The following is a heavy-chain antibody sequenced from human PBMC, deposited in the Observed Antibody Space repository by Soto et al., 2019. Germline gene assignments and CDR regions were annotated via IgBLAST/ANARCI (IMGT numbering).Heavy chain of an antibody. Sequence: PGGSLRLSCAASGFTFDDYNMHWVRQAPGKGLEWVSLISWDGGSTYYADSVKGRFTISRDNSKNSLYLQMNSLRTEDTALYYCAIYFSGRVVAAAGFLEFWGQGTLVTVSS. CDR3: AIYFSGRVVAAAGFLEF. J-gene: IGHJ4*02. D-gene: IGHD2-15*01. V-gene: IGHV3-43*01. CDR2: ISWDGGST. CDR1: GFTFDDYN.